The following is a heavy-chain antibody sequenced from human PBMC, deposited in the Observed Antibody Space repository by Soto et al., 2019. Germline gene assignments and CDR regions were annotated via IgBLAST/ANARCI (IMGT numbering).Heavy chain of an antibody. V-gene: IGHV4-31*03. J-gene: IGHJ4*02. D-gene: IGHD2-8*01. Sequence: QVQLQESGPGLVKPSQTLSLTCTVSGGSISSGGYYWSWIRQHPGKGLEWIVYIYYSGSTYYNPSLKSRVTISVDTSKNQFSLKLSSVTAADTAVYYCARGIVLMGTLRTRVFDYWGQGTLVTVSS. CDR2: IYYSGST. CDR1: GGSISSGGYY. CDR3: ARGIVLMGTLRTRVFDY.